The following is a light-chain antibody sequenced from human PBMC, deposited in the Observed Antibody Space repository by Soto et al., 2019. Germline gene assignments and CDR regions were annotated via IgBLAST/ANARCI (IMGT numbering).Light chain of an antibody. Sequence: EIVMAQSPATLSVSLGERATLSCRASQTVGSNLAWYQHRPGQPPRLLIYGASTRATGIPARFSGSGSGTEFTLTISSLQSEDFAVYYCQQYDNWPPWTFCQGTKVEIK. V-gene: IGKV3-15*01. CDR2: GAS. CDR1: QTVGSN. CDR3: QQYDNWPPWT. J-gene: IGKJ1*01.